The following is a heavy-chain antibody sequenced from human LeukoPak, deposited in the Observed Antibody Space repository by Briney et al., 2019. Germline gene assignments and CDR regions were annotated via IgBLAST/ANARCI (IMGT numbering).Heavy chain of an antibody. CDR3: ARDSYDFLTGRYSGSGGDY. CDR1: GYTFSSFG. CDR2: ISAYKGNT. V-gene: IGHV1-18*01. Sequence: ASVKVSCKASGYTFSSFGISWVRQAPGQGLEWMGWISAYKGNTNYAQKLQGRVTMTADTPTSTAFMELRSLRSDDTAVYYCARDSYDFLTGRYSGSGGDYWGQGTLVAVSS. J-gene: IGHJ4*02. D-gene: IGHD3/OR15-3a*01.